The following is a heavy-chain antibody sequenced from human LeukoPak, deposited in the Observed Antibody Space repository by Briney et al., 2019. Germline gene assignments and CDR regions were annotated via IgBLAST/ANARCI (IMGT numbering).Heavy chain of an antibody. Sequence: GGSLRLSCAASGFIFDDYGMTWVRQGPGKGLEWVSGINWYGYSTVYADSVRGRFTISRDNAKSTLYLQMNSLRPEDTALYYCVRDLRTDYAFDSWGQGTLVTVSS. CDR1: GFIFDDYG. D-gene: IGHD4/OR15-4a*01. CDR3: VRDLRTDYAFDS. J-gene: IGHJ4*02. CDR2: INWYGYST. V-gene: IGHV3-20*04.